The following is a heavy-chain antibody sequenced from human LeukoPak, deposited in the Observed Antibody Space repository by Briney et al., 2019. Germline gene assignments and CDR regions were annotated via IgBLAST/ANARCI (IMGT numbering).Heavy chain of an antibody. V-gene: IGHV1-69*13. CDR2: IIPIFGTA. CDR1: GGTFSSYA. Sequence: AASVKVSCKASGGTFSSYAISWVRQAPGQGLEWMGGIIPIFGTANYAQKFQGRVTITGDESTSTAYMELSSLRSEDTAVYYCATGLYYDFLSGYFDYWGQGTLVTVSS. CDR3: ATGLYYDFLSGYFDY. J-gene: IGHJ4*02. D-gene: IGHD3-3*01.